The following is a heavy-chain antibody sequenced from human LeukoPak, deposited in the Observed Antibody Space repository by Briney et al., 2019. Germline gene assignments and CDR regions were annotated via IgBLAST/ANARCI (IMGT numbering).Heavy chain of an antibody. J-gene: IGHJ4*02. Sequence: PSETLSLTCTVSGGSVSSPDYYWSWIRQPPGKGLEWIGYVYYSGSTSYNPSLKSRLTISMDTSKSQFSLKLSSVTAAEMAVYYCARQIRRSSGSFDQWGQGTLVTVSS. V-gene: IGHV4-30-4*01. D-gene: IGHD3-22*01. CDR3: ARQIRRSSGSFDQ. CDR2: VYYSGST. CDR1: GGSVSSPDYY.